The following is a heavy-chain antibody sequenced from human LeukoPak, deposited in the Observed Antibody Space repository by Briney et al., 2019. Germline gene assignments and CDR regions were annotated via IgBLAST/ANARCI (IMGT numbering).Heavy chain of an antibody. CDR1: GDSVSSNSAA. CDR3: ARGMATTDNWYFDL. J-gene: IGHJ2*01. D-gene: IGHD1-1*01. CDR2: TYYRSKWCN. V-gene: IGHV6-1*01. Sequence: SQTLSLTCAISGDSVSSNSAAWNWIRQSPSRGLEWLGRTYYRSKWCNDYAVSVKSRITINPDTSKNQFSLQLNSVTPEDTAVYYCARGMATTDNWYFDLWGRGTLVTVSS.